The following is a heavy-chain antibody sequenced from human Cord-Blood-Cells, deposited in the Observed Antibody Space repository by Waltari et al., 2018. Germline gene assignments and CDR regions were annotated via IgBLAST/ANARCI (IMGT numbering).Heavy chain of an antibody. CDR1: GGSFSGYY. J-gene: IGHJ4*02. CDR2: INHSGST. D-gene: IGHD1-26*01. V-gene: IGHV4-34*01. Sequence: QVQLQQWGAGLLKPSETLSLTCAVYGGSFSGYYWSWIRQPPGKGLEWFGEINHSGSTNYNPSLKSRVTISVDTSKNQFSLKLSSVTAADTAVYYCARQQRELLNYWGQGTLVTVSS. CDR3: ARQQRELLNY.